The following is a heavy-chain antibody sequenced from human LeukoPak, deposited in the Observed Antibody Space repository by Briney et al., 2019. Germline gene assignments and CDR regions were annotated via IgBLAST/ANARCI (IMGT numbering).Heavy chain of an antibody. V-gene: IGHV3-21*01. Sequence: GGSLRLSCAASGFTFSSYSMNWVRQAPGKGLEWVSSISSSSSYIYYADSVKGRFTISRDNAKNSLYLQMNSLRAEDTAVYYCARDSCSSTGCYTGAFDIWGQGTMVTVSS. CDR1: GFTFSSYS. D-gene: IGHD2-2*02. CDR3: ARDSCSSTGCYTGAFDI. CDR2: ISSSSSYI. J-gene: IGHJ3*02.